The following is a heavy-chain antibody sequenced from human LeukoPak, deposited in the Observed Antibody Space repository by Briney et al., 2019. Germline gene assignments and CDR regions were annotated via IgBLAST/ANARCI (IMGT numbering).Heavy chain of an antibody. CDR1: GYSISSGYY. J-gene: IGHJ4*02. CDR2: IYHSGST. D-gene: IGHD6-13*01. V-gene: IGHV4-38-2*02. CDR3: AMRLSSSWHPFDY. Sequence: SETLSLTCTVSGYSISSGYYWGWIRQPPGKGLEWIGSIYHSGSTYYNPSLKSRVTISVDTSKNQFSLKLSSVTAADTAVYYCAMRLSSSWHPFDYWGQGTLVTVSS.